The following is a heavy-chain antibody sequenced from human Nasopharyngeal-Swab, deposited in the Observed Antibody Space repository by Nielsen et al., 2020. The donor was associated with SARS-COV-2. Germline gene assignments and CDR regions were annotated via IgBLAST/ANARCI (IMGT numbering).Heavy chain of an antibody. Sequence: SQTLSLTFAVYGGSFSGYYWSWIRQPPGKGLGWIGEINHSGSTNYNPSLKSRVTISVDTSKNQFSLKLSSVTAADTAVYYCARTPTLLREIKTRKYYFDYWGQGTLVTVS. CDR2: INHSGST. CDR1: GGSFSGYY. J-gene: IGHJ4*02. D-gene: IGHD3-10*01. V-gene: IGHV4-34*01. CDR3: ARTPTLLREIKTRKYYFDY.